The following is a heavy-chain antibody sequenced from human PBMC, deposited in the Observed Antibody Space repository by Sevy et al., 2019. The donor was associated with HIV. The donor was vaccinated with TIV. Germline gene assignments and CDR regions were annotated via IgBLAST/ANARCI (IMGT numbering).Heavy chain of an antibody. CDR3: SRRVYGSGTYLNDY. J-gene: IGHJ4*02. D-gene: IGHD3-10*01. CDR2: INPKDGGT. Sequence: ASVKVSCKASGYLFSGYYVHWVRQAPGQGLEWMVWINPKDGGTNYAQKFQGRVTMTTDTSISIAYLELNRLTSDDTATFYCSRRVYGSGTYLNDYWGQGTLITVSS. V-gene: IGHV1-2*02. CDR1: GYLFSGYY.